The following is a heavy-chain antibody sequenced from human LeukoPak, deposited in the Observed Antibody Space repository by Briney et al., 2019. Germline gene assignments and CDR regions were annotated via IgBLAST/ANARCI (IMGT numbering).Heavy chain of an antibody. D-gene: IGHD3-22*01. CDR1: GGSISSGGYY. J-gene: IGHJ4*02. CDR3: ARDIDDSSGYTFDY. Sequence: PSQTLSLTCTVSGGSISSGGYYWSWIRQHPGKGLEWIGYIYYSGSTYYNPSPKSRVTISVDTSKNQFSLKLSSVTAADTAVYYCARDIDDSSGYTFDYWGQGTLVTVSS. V-gene: IGHV4-31*03. CDR2: IYYSGST.